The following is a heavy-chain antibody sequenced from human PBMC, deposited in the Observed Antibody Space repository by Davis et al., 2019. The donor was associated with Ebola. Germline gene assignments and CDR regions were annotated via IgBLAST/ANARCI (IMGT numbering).Heavy chain of an antibody. CDR2: INHSGST. V-gene: IGHV4-34*01. Sequence: ESLKISCVASGFRFSSYVMGWVRQPPGKGLEWIGEINHSGSTNYNPSLKSRVTISVDTSKNQFSLKLSSVTAADTAVYYCARGVTEYYYGSGRYSISGDYFDYWGQGTLVTVPS. CDR1: GFRFSSYV. J-gene: IGHJ4*02. CDR3: ARGVTEYYYGSGRYSISGDYFDY. D-gene: IGHD3-10*01.